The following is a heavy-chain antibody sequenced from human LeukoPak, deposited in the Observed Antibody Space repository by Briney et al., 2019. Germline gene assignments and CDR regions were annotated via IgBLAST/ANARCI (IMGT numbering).Heavy chain of an antibody. V-gene: IGHV4-39*01. CDR1: GGSISSNSHY. J-gene: IGHJ5*02. D-gene: IGHD3-10*01. CDR3: ARNPGSFYNNNCFDP. CDR2: IDYTGST. Sequence: SETLSLTCTVSGGSISSNSHYWVWIRQPPGKGLEWIGSIDYTGSTYYSPSLKSRVTISVDTSKNQFSLKLSSVTAADTAVYYCARNPGSFYNNNCFDPWGQGTLVTVSS.